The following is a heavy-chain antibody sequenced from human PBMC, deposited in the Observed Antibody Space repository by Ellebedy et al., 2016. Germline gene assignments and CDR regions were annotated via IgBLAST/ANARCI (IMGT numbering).Heavy chain of an antibody. Sequence: GGSLRLXXAASGFTFSSSVMRWVRQAPGKGLESVSGISPSGDSADYADSVRGRFTISRDHSEKTLYLQMNSLRAEDTAVYYCAKQVGYCTSASCYFDYWGQGTLVTVSS. CDR3: AKQVGYCTSASCYFDY. V-gene: IGHV3-23*01. D-gene: IGHD2-2*01. CDR2: ISPSGDSA. CDR1: GFTFSSSV. J-gene: IGHJ4*02.